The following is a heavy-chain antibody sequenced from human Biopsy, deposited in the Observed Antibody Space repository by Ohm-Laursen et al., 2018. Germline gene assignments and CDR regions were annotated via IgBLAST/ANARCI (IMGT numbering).Heavy chain of an antibody. Sequence: ASVKVSCKTSGYSFTSYYMHWVRQAPGQGLEWMGMINPSGSTTSYPQIFQGRVTMTRDTSKSTVYMELSSLRSAGTAVYFCARNTGWYGDLYYFDYWGQGTLVTVSS. CDR1: GYSFTSYY. V-gene: IGHV1-46*01. CDR3: ARNTGWYGDLYYFDY. J-gene: IGHJ4*02. D-gene: IGHD6-19*01. CDR2: INPSGSTT.